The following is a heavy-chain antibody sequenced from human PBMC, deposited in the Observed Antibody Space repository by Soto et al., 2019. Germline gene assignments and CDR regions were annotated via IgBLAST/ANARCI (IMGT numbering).Heavy chain of an antibody. CDR3: ARPSIVASGTY. Sequence: GGSLRLSCAASGFTFSSYAMNWVRQAPGKGLQWVSTITNGGSTYYADSVKGRFTVSRDNSKNTLYLQINSLRAEDTAVYYCARPSIVASGTYWGQGTLVTVSS. V-gene: IGHV3-23*01. J-gene: IGHJ4*02. CDR1: GFTFSSYA. D-gene: IGHD6-13*01. CDR2: ITNGGST.